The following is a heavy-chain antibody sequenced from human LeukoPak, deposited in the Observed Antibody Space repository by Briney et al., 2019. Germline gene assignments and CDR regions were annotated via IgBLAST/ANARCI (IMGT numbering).Heavy chain of an antibody. J-gene: IGHJ4*02. CDR3: ARDTFQPGLIDS. CDR1: GGSFTTHY. D-gene: IGHD2-2*01. V-gene: IGHV4-59*11. Sequence: SETLSLTCTVSGGSFTTHYWSWIRQPPGKGLEWIGYISYIGSTNYNPSLKSRVTISIDTSNNEVSLMLTSVTAADTAVYYCARDTFQPGLIDSWGQGTLVTVSS. CDR2: ISYIGST.